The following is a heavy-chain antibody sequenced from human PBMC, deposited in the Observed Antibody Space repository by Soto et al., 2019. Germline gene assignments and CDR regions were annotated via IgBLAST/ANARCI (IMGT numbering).Heavy chain of an antibody. V-gene: IGHV3-33*01. J-gene: IGHJ3*02. D-gene: IGHD4-17*01. CDR2: IWYDGSNK. Sequence: QVQLVESGGGVVQPGRSLRLSCAASGFTFSSYGMHWVRQAPGKGLEWVAVIWYDGSNKNYADSVKGRFTISRDNSKNTLYLQMNSLRAEDTAVYYCARSGYGDYPVIWGQGTMVTVSS. CDR1: GFTFSSYG. CDR3: ARSGYGDYPVI.